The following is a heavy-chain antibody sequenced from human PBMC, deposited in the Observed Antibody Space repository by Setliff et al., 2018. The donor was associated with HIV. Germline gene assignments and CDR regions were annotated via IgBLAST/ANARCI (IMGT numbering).Heavy chain of an antibody. J-gene: IGHJ4*02. D-gene: IGHD3-10*01. CDR2: ISGSGGST. CDR1: GFTFSSYA. CDR3: AKDFGYGSGNLYYFDY. V-gene: IGHV3-23*01. Sequence: GESLKISCAASGFTFSSYAMSWVRQAPGKGLEWVSAISGSGGSTYYADSVKGRFTISRDNSKNTLYLQMNSLRAEDTAVYYCAKDFGYGSGNLYYFDYWGQGTLVTVSS.